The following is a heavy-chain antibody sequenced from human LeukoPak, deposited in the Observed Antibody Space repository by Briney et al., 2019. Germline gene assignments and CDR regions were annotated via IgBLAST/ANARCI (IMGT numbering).Heavy chain of an antibody. CDR2: IYYSGST. D-gene: IGHD6-13*01. J-gene: IGHJ4*02. V-gene: IGHV4-59*01. Sequence: KASETLSLTCTVSGGSISNYYWSWLRRPPGKGLEWIGYIYYSGSTSYNPSLKTRVTISLDTSKNQFSLKLSSVTAADTAVYYCARVGQRYGSNWIGYWGQGTLVTVSS. CDR3: ARVGQRYGSNWIGY. CDR1: GGSISNYY.